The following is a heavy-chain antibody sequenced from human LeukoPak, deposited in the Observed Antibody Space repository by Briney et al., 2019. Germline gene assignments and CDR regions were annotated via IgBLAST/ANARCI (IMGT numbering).Heavy chain of an antibody. D-gene: IGHD3-3*01. CDR1: GYTFTGYY. Sequence: VASVKVSCKASGYTFTGYYMHWVRQAPGQGLEWMGWINPNSGGTNYAQKFQGRVTMTRDTSISTAYMELSRLRSDDTAVYYCARRPQAKALEWLDYYGMDVWGQGTTVTVSS. V-gene: IGHV1-2*02. CDR2: INPNSGGT. CDR3: ARRPQAKALEWLDYYGMDV. J-gene: IGHJ6*02.